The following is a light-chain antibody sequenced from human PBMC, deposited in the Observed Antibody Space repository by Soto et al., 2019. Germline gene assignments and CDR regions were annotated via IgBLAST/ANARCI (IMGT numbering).Light chain of an antibody. CDR1: QDIGSS. CDR3: QHLNSYPREVT. V-gene: IGKV1-9*01. CDR2: AAA. Sequence: DIQLTQSPSFLSASVGERVTITCRARQDIGSSLAWYQQKPGNAPKILIYAAATLQGGVPSRFSGSGSGTEFTLTISSVLPEDFASYYCQHLNSYPREVTFGGGTKVEIK. J-gene: IGKJ4*01.